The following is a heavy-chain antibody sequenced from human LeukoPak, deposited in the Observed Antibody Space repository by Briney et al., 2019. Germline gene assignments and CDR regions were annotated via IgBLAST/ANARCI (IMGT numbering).Heavy chain of an antibody. CDR3: VRSGFGGYFDY. V-gene: IGHV3-74*01. CDR1: GFTFSSYW. D-gene: IGHD3-3*01. CDR2: INSDGSST. Sequence: GGSLRLSCAASGFTFSSYWMHWVRQAPGKGLVWVSRINSDGSSTTYADSVKGRFTISGDNVKNTLYLQMNSLRAEDTAVYYCVRSGFGGYFDYWGQGTLVTVSS. J-gene: IGHJ4*02.